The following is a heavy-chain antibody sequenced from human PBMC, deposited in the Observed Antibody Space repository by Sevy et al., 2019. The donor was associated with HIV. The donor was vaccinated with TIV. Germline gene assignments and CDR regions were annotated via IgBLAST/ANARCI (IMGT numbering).Heavy chain of an antibody. V-gene: IGHV1-69*13. CDR2: IIPIFGTA. Sequence: ASVKVSCKASGGTFSSYAISWVRQAPGQGVEWMGGIIPIFGTANYAQKFQGRVTITADESTSTAYMELSSLRSEDTAVYYCARGGYYVLDYWGQGTLVTVSS. D-gene: IGHD1-26*01. CDR1: GGTFSSYA. CDR3: ARGGYYVLDY. J-gene: IGHJ4*02.